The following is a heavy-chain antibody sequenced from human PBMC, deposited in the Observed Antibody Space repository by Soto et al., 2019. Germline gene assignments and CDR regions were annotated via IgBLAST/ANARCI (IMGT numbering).Heavy chain of an antibody. V-gene: IGHV4-30-2*01. D-gene: IGHD6-13*01. J-gene: IGHJ4*02. CDR3: ARAGYSSLKGYYFDD. Sequence: SETLSLTCAVSGGSISSGGYSWSWIRQPPGKGLEWIGYIYHSGSTYYNPSLKSRVTISVDRSKNQFSLKLSSVTAADTAVYYCARAGYSSLKGYYFDDWGQGTLVTGSS. CDR1: GGSISSGGYS. CDR2: IYHSGST.